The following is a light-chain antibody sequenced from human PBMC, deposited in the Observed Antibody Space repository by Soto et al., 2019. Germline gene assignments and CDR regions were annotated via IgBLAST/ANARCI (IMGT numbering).Light chain of an antibody. V-gene: IGKV3-15*01. CDR2: GAS. CDR1: QSVSSN. J-gene: IGKJ1*01. CDR3: QQYNNWLWT. Sequence: KVIRQPPSTLRVSKGERATLSCRASQSVSSNLAWYQQKPGQAPRLLIYGASTRATGIPARFSGSGSGTEFTLTISSLQSEDFAVYYCQQYNNWLWTFGQGSKV.